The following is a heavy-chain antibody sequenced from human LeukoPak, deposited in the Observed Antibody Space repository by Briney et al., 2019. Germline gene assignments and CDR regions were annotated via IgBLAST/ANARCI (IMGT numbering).Heavy chain of an antibody. J-gene: IGHJ4*02. D-gene: IGHD1-26*01. CDR2: VTGSGGST. V-gene: IGHV3-23*01. CDR3: AKGGGSYYYFDY. CDR1: GFTFSSYA. Sequence: PGGSLRLSCAASGFTFSSYAMSWVRQAPGKGLEWVSAVTGSGGSTYYADSVKGRFTISRDNSKNTLYLQMNSLRAEDTALYYCAKGGGSYYYFDYWGQGTLVTVSS.